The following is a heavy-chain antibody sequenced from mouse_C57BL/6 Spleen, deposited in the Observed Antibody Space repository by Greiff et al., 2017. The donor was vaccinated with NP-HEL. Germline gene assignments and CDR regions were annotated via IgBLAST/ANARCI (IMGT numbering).Heavy chain of an antibody. CDR1: GFTFTSYW. CDR3: ARGGCITTVVESFDY. J-gene: IGHJ2*01. D-gene: IGHD1-1*01. V-gene: IGHV1-69*01. Sequence: QVQLQQPGAELVMPGASVKLSCKASGFTFTSYWMPWVQQRPGQGLEWIGEIDPSDSYTNYNQKFKGRSTLTVDKSYNKAYMQLSNLTSEDSAVYYGARGGCITTVVESFDYWGQGTTLTVSS. CDR2: IDPSDSYT.